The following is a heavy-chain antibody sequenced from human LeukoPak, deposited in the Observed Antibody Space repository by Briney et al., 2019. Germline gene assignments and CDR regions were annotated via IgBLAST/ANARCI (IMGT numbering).Heavy chain of an antibody. CDR2: ISSSSSSI. CDR3: ARENYADLFDY. CDR1: GFTFKNYN. J-gene: IGHJ4*02. Sequence: PGGSLRLSCAASGFTFKNYNMHWVRQAPGKGRECISYISSSSSSIYSADSVQGRFTVSRDNAKNSLFLQMNSLRAEDTAVYYCARENYADLFDYWGQGTLVTVSS. V-gene: IGHV3-48*01. D-gene: IGHD3-16*01.